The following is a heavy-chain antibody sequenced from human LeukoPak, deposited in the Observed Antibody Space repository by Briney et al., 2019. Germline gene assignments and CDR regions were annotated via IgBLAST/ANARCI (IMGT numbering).Heavy chain of an antibody. CDR2: IYYSGST. Sequence: PSETLSLTCTVSGGSVTSYYWSWIRRPPGKGLEWIGYIYYSGSTYYNPSLKSRVNISLDKSKNHFSLRVNSVVAADTAIYYCARAPDTAIPYYYMDVWGKGTTVTVSS. D-gene: IGHD5-18*01. J-gene: IGHJ6*03. V-gene: IGHV4-59*02. CDR3: ARAPDTAIPYYYMDV. CDR1: GGSVTSYY.